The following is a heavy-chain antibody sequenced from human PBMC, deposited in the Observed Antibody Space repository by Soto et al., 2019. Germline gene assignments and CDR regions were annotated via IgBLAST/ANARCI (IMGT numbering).Heavy chain of an antibody. J-gene: IGHJ4*02. CDR2: ISGSGGST. V-gene: IGHV3-23*01. CDR3: AKDQGSSWYEIDY. D-gene: IGHD6-13*01. CDR1: GFTFSNYA. Sequence: EVQLLESGGGLVQPGGSLRLSCAASGFTFSNYAVTWVRQAPGKGLEWVSTISGSGGSTYYADSVKGRFTISRDNSKNPLKLQMNSLRAEDTAVYYCAKDQGSSWYEIDYWGQGTLVTVSS.